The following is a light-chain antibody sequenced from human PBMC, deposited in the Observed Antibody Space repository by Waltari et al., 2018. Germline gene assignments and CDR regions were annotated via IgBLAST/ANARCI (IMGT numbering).Light chain of an antibody. CDR3: QQYNTYSRT. Sequence: DIQMTQSPSTLSASIGDRVTITCRASQSISSWLAWYQQQPGKAPNLLIYKAVSLRSGVPSRFSGSGSGTEFTLTISSLQPDDFATYYCQQYNTYSRTFGQGTRLEIK. CDR2: KAV. CDR1: QSISSW. J-gene: IGKJ5*01. V-gene: IGKV1-5*03.